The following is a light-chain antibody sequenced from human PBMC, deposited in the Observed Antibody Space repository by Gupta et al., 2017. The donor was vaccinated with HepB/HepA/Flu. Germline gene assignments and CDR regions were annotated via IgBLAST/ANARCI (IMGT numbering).Light chain of an antibody. Sequence: YXXTXXPXVSVXPXXTAXIPCSGDKLGDKYASWYQQKPGQSPVLVIYQDRKRPSGIPERFSGSNSGNTATLTISGTQAMDEADYYCQAWDSSTVLFGGGTKLTVL. CDR2: QDR. CDR3: QAWDSSTVL. J-gene: IGLJ2*01. V-gene: IGLV3-1*01. CDR1: KLGDKY.